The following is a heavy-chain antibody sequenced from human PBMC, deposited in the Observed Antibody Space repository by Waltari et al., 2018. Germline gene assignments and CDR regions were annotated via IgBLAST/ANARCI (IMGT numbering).Heavy chain of an antibody. Sequence: QVQLVQSGAEVKKPGASVKVSCKASGYTFTSYYMHWVRQAPGQGLEWMGKINHGGGRTSYGQKVQGRVSMTRDTSSRTGCGGLRSQESEDTAVYCCAGATPYGGNYVDYWGQGTRVTVSS. J-gene: IGHJ4*02. V-gene: IGHV1-46*04. CDR3: AGATPYGGNYVDY. D-gene: IGHD4-17*01. CDR2: INHGGGRT. CDR1: GYTFTSYY.